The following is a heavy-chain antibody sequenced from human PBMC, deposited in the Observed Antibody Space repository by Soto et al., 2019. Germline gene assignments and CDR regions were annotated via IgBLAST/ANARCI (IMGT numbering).Heavy chain of an antibody. J-gene: IGHJ4*02. Sequence: ASVKLFCKASGYTFTRYYMHCVRQAPGQGLEWMGVINPSGGSTSNAQTFQGRVTMTRDTATSTVYMELSILRSEDTAVYYCSREESSGWSKKFFDYWGQGTLVTVSS. CDR3: SREESSGWSKKFFDY. CDR1: GYTFTRYY. V-gene: IGHV1-46*01. D-gene: IGHD6-19*01. CDR2: INPSGGST.